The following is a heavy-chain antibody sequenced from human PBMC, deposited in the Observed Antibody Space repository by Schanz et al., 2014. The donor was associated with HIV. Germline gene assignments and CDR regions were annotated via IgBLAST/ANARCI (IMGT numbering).Heavy chain of an antibody. V-gene: IGHV1-69*01. Sequence: QVQLVQSRAEVKKPGSSVKVSCKTSGDSFTSDAINWVRQAPGQGLEWMGGLIPIFGTPNYAQKFQGRVTITADESTDTAYMELRSLRSEDTAVYYCAREPDVVVSQNHYYYYGMDVWGQGTTVTVSS. CDR1: GDSFTSDA. CDR2: LIPIFGTP. D-gene: IGHD2-21*01. J-gene: IGHJ6*02. CDR3: AREPDVVVSQNHYYYYGMDV.